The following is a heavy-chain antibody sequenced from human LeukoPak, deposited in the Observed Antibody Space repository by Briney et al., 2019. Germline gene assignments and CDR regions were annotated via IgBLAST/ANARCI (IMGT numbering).Heavy chain of an antibody. D-gene: IGHD6-19*01. CDR3: ARKATSGWYYFDC. CDR1: GYSISSGYY. J-gene: IGHJ4*02. Sequence: SETLSLTCTVSGYSISSGYYWGWIRQPPGKGLEWIGSIYHSGSTYYNPSLKSRVTISVDTSKNQFSLKLSSVTAADTAVYYCARKATSGWYYFDCWGQGTLVTVSS. V-gene: IGHV4-38-2*02. CDR2: IYHSGST.